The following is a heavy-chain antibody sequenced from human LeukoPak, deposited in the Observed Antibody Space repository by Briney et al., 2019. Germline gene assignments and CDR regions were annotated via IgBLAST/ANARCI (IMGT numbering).Heavy chain of an antibody. D-gene: IGHD3-16*02. V-gene: IGHV1-2*04. CDR3: ARGGVITFGGVIVPFDY. CDR1: GYTFTGYY. J-gene: IGHJ4*02. CDR2: INPNSGGT. Sequence: ASVKVSCKASGYTFTGYYMHWVRQAPGQGLEWMGWINPNSGGTNYAQKFQGWVTMTRDTSISTAYMELSRPRSDDTAVYYCARGGVITFGGVIVPFDYWGQGTLVTVSS.